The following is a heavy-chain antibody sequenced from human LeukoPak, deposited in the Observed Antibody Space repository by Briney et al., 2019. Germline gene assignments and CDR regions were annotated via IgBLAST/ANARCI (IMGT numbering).Heavy chain of an antibody. D-gene: IGHD3-3*01. J-gene: IGHJ4*02. CDR1: GFTFSSYS. Sequence: PGGSLRLSCAAYGFTFSSYSMNWVRQAPGKGLEWVSSISSSSSYIYYADSVKGRFTISRDNAKNSLYLQMNSLRAEDTAVYYCARVSDFWSGYHFDYWGQGTLVTVSS. CDR2: ISSSSSYI. V-gene: IGHV3-21*01. CDR3: ARVSDFWSGYHFDY.